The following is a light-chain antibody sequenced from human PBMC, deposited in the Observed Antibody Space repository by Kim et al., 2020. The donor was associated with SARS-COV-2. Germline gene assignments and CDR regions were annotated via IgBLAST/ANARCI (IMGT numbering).Light chain of an antibody. CDR1: QSAGTN. V-gene: IGKV3-15*01. J-gene: IGKJ1*01. CDR2: DSS. Sequence: EIVMTQSPATLSVSPGERATLSCRASQSAGTNLAWYQHKPGQAPRLLISDSSTRATGIPARFSGSGSGTEFTLTISSLQSEDFALYFCRQYNDCPWTFGPGTKVDIK. CDR3: RQYNDCPWT.